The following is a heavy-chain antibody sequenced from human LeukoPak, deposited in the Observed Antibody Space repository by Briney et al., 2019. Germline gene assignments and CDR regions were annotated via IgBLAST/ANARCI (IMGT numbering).Heavy chain of an antibody. CDR2: IIHSGST. D-gene: IGHD1-1*01. J-gene: IGHJ3*02. CDR1: GGSFSGSY. Sequence: PSETLSLTCAVYGGSFSGSYWSWIRQSPGKGLEWIGEIIHSGSTTYNPSLKSRVTISIDTSKNQFSLKLISVTAADTAVYYCARGGGDWNDAYQNAFDIWDQGTMGTVSS. V-gene: IGHV4-34*01. CDR3: ARGGGDWNDAYQNAFDI.